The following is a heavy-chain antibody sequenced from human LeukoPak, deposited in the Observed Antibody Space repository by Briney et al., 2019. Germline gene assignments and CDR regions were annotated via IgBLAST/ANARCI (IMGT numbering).Heavy chain of an antibody. CDR2: IYSGGNT. V-gene: IGHV3-53*01. CDR1: GFTVSSNY. J-gene: IGHJ4*02. D-gene: IGHD2-15*01. CDR3: ASLPYSAPFSFDY. Sequence: GGSLRLSCAASGFTVSSNYMSWVRQAPGKGLEWVSVIYSGGNTYYADSVKGRFTISRDNSKNTLYLQMNSLRAEDTAVYYCASLPYSAPFSFDYWGQGTLVTASS.